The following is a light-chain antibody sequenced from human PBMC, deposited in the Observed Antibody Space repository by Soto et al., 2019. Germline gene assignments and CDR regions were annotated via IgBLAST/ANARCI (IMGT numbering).Light chain of an antibody. CDR2: RNN. CDR1: ISNLGSNF. CDR3: AAWDDSLSGVV. J-gene: IGLJ3*02. Sequence: QSVLTQPPSASGTPGQRVTISCSGSISNLGSNFIYWYQQLPGAAPKLLISRNNERPSGVPDRFSGSKSGTSASLAISGLRSEDEADYNCAAWDDSLSGVVFGGGTKVTVL. V-gene: IGLV1-47*01.